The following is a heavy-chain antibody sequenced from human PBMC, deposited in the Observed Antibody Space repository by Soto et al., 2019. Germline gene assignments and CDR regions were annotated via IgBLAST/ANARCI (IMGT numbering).Heavy chain of an antibody. CDR3: AREAVRDDFWSGYYSPYYYFYMDV. D-gene: IGHD3-3*01. Sequence: QVQLQESGPGLVKPSETLSLTCTVSGGSISNYYWSWLRQTPGKGLEWIGYIYYSGSTNYNPSLKSRVTISVDTSKNQFSLKLSSVTAADTAVYYCAREAVRDDFWSGYYSPYYYFYMDVWGKGTTVTVSS. CDR1: GGSISNYY. J-gene: IGHJ6*03. CDR2: IYYSGST. V-gene: IGHV4-59*01.